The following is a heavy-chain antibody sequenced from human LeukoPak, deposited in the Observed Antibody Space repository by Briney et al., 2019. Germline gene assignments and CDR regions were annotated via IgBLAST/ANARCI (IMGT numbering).Heavy chain of an antibody. CDR3: ARDLKAVAGTGD. CDR1: GFTFSDYY. Sequence: GGSLRLSCAASGFTFSDYYMNWIRQAPGKGLECISYISSSGSTIYYVDSVKGRFTISRDNAKNSLYLQMNSLRAEDTAVYYCARDLKAVAGTGDWGQGTLVTVSS. V-gene: IGHV3-11*01. J-gene: IGHJ4*02. D-gene: IGHD6-19*01. CDR2: ISSSGSTI.